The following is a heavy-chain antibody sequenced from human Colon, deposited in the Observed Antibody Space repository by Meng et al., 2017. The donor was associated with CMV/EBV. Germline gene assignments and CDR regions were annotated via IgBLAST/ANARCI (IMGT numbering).Heavy chain of an antibody. D-gene: IGHD3-16*01. CDR3: VKGHTMINP. Sequence: VHLFQSGGGLAEPEGSWRLSFAAFGFIFSDYYMTWIREAQGKGLEWVSYISPTGSDTNYADSVRGRFTISRDNAKNSLFLQMSSLTAEDTAVYYCVKGHTMINPWGQGTLVTVSS. V-gene: IGHV3-11*03. CDR1: GFIFSDYY. J-gene: IGHJ5*02. CDR2: ISPTGSDT.